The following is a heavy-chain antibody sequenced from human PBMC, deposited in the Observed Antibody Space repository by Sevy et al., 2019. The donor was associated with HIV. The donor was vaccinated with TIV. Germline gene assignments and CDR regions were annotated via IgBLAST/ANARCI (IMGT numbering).Heavy chain of an antibody. D-gene: IGHD1-26*01. CDR1: GFTFSSYG. Sequence: GGSLRLSCAASGFTFSSYGMHWVRQAPGKGLEWVAVIWYDGSNQYYADSVKGRFTISRDNSKNTLYLQMNSLRVEDTAVYYCAKKGWDGFHIPIDYWGQGTLVTVSS. J-gene: IGHJ4*02. CDR3: AKKGWDGFHIPIDY. V-gene: IGHV3-33*06. CDR2: IWYDGSNQ.